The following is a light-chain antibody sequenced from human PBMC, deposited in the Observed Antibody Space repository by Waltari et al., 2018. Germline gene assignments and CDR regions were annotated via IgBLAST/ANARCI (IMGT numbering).Light chain of an antibody. CDR2: GTS. CDR1: SSNIGAGYD. CDR3: QSYDSSLSAWV. J-gene: IGLJ3*02. V-gene: IGLV1-40*01. Sequence: QSVLTQPPSVSGAPGQRVTISCTGSSSNIGAGYDVHWYQQLPGTAPKLLIYGTSNRPSGGPDRFSGSKSGTSASLAITGLQAEDEADYYCQSYDSSLSAWVFGGGTKLTVL.